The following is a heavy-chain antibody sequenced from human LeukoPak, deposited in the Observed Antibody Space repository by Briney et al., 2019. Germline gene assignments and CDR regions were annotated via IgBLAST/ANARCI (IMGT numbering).Heavy chain of an antibody. CDR3: ARDIVAARRDNWFDP. J-gene: IGHJ5*02. V-gene: IGHV1-18*01. CDR1: GYTFTSYG. D-gene: IGHD6-6*01. CDR2: ISAYNGNT. Sequence: ASVKVSCKASGYTFTSYGISWVRQAPGQGLEWMGWISAYNGNTNYAQKLQGRVTVTTDTSTSTAYMELRSLRSDDTAVYYCARDIVAARRDNWFDPWGQGTLVTVSS.